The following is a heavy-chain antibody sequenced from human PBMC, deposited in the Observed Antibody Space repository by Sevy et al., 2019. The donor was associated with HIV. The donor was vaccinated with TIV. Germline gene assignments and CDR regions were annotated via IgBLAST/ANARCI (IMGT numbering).Heavy chain of an antibody. J-gene: IGHJ6*02. V-gene: IGHV3-9*01. Sequence: GGSLRLSCAASGFTFDDYAMHWVRQAPGKGLEWVSGISWNSGSIGYADSVKGRFTISRDNAKNSLYLQMNSLRAEDTVLYYCAKDIRGGDSSGYYPHHYYYYGMDVWGQGTTVTVSS. D-gene: IGHD3-22*01. CDR3: AKDIRGGDSSGYYPHHYYYYGMDV. CDR2: ISWNSGSI. CDR1: GFTFDDYA.